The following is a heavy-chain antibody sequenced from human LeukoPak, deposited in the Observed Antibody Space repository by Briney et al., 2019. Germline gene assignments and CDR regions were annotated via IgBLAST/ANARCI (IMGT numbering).Heavy chain of an antibody. CDR2: IYYSGTT. Sequence: PSQTLSLTCTVSVRSISSGDYYWSWIRQLPGKGLEWIGYIYYSGTTSYNPSLKSRRTISLDTSENQFSLKLSSVTAADTAVYYCARGSTGDKSNNWGQGTLVTVSS. CDR1: VRSISSGDYY. CDR3: ARGSTGDKSNN. J-gene: IGHJ4*02. D-gene: IGHD7-27*01. V-gene: IGHV4-31*03.